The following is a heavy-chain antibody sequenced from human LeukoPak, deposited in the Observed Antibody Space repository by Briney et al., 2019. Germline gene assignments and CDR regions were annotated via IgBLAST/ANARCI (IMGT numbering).Heavy chain of an antibody. CDR2: IYYSGST. CDR1: GGSVSSYY. Sequence: SETLSLTCTVSGGSVSSYYWSWIRQPPEKGLEWIGYIYYSGSTNYNPSLKSRVTISVDTSKNQFSLKLSSVTAADTAVYYCARLRGSGSSSPFDYWGQGTLVTVSS. J-gene: IGHJ4*02. D-gene: IGHD3-10*01. V-gene: IGHV4-59*08. CDR3: ARLRGSGSSSPFDY.